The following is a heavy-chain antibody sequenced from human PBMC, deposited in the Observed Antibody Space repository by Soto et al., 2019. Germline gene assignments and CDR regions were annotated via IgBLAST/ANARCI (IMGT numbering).Heavy chain of an antibody. J-gene: IGHJ4*02. V-gene: IGHV3-30-3*01. CDR3: ARGGYRSTYIPSDY. CDR1: GFTFSSYD. CDR2: ISYDGSNK. Sequence: ESGGGVVQPGRSLSLSCAASGFTFSSYDMHWVRQAPGKGLEWVAVISYDGSNKYYADSVKGRFTISRDNYKNTLYLQMNSLRPEDTAVFYCARGGYRSTYIPSDYWGQGTLVTVSS. D-gene: IGHD6-6*01.